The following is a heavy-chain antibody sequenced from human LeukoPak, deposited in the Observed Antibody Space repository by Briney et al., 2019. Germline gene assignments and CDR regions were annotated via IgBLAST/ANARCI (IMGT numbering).Heavy chain of an antibody. D-gene: IGHD4-17*01. CDR2: ISSSGGTI. Sequence: GGSLRLSCAASGFTFSSYEMNWVRQAPGKGLEWVSYISSSGGTIYYADSVKGRFAISRDNAKNSLYLQMNSLRAEDAAVYYCARDPVLDYWGQGTLVTVSS. V-gene: IGHV3-48*03. CDR1: GFTFSSYE. CDR3: ARDPVLDY. J-gene: IGHJ4*02.